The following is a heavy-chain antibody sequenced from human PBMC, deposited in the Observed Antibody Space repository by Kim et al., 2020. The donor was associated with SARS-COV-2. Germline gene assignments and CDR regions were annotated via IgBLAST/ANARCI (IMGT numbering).Heavy chain of an antibody. J-gene: IGHJ5*02. CDR1: GYSISSGYY. CDR3: AVLWFGKLNWFDP. Sequence: SETLSLTCTVSGYSISSGYYWGWIRQPPGKGLEWIGSIYHSGSTYYNPSLKSRVTISVDTSKNQFSLKLSSVTAADTAVYYCAVLWFGKLNWFDPWGQGTLVTVSS. D-gene: IGHD3-10*01. CDR2: IYHSGST. V-gene: IGHV4-38-2*02.